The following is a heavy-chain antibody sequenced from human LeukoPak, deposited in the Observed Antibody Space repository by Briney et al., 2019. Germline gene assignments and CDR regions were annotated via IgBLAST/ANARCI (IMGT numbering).Heavy chain of an antibody. CDR1: GGSISSYY. CDR2: IYTSGST. CDR3: ARDEILWFGEPQEYYYYYYMDV. V-gene: IGHV4-4*07. D-gene: IGHD3-10*01. Sequence: SETLSLTCTVSGGSISSYYWSWIRQPAGKGLEWIGRIYTSGSTNYNPSLKSRDTMSVDTSKNQFSLKLSSVTAADTAVYYCARDEILWFGEPQEYYYYYYMDVWGKGTTVTISS. J-gene: IGHJ6*03.